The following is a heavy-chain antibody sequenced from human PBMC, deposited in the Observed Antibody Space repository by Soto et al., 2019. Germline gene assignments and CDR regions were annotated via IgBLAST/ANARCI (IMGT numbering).Heavy chain of an antibody. CDR3: ARGEYYYDSSGYYGAGPNWFDP. CDR2: INHSGST. Sequence: ASETLSLTCAVYGGSFSGYYWSWIRQPPGKGLEWIGEINHSGSTNYNPSLKSRVTISVDTSKNQFSLKLSSVTAADTAVYYCARGEYYYDSSGYYGAGPNWFDPWGQGTLVTVSS. CDR1: GGSFSGYY. V-gene: IGHV4-34*01. D-gene: IGHD3-22*01. J-gene: IGHJ5*02.